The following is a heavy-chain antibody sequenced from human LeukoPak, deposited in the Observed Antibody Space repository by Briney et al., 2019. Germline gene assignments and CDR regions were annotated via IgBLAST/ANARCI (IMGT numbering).Heavy chain of an antibody. CDR3: ARGGQDALSRYYDFWTGLPFDI. CDR2: INPNSGGT. V-gene: IGHV1-2*02. Sequence: ASVKVSCKASGYTFTDYYMHWVRQAPGQGLEWTGWINPNSGGTNYAQKFQGRVTMTRDTSIDTAYMDLSRLRSDDTAVYYCARGGQDALSRYYDFWTGLPFDIWGQGTMVTVSS. J-gene: IGHJ3*02. D-gene: IGHD3-3*01. CDR1: GYTFTDYY.